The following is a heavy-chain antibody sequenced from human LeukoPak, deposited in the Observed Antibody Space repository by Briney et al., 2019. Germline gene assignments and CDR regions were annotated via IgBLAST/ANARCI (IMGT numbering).Heavy chain of an antibody. CDR3: ATGGSADF. D-gene: IGHD1-26*01. V-gene: IGHV4-59*01. J-gene: IGHJ4*03. CDR1: GDSLSSYY. Sequence: PSETLSLSCTVSGDSLSSYYCSWIRQPPGKRLEWIGYIYYTGSTNYNPSLKSRVTMSVDTSKNQFSLKLTSVTPADTAVYYCATGGSADFWGQGTLVTVSS. CDR2: IYYTGST.